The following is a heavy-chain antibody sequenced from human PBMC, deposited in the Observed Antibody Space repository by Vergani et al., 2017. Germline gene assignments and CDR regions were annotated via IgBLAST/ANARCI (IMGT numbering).Heavy chain of an antibody. CDR1: GFTSSYYG. CDR3: ATKSCVTPGCQIGYFRE. CDR2: ISYDGTQK. J-gene: IGHJ1*01. D-gene: IGHD6-13*01. Sequence: QVHLVESGGGVVQSGRSLRLSCVVSGFTSSYYGMHWVRQAPGKGLEWVAVISYDGTQKYYADSVKGRFTISRDNSKSTLYLQMNSLRTEDTAVYYCATKSCVTPGCQIGYFREWGQGTLVTVSS. V-gene: IGHV3-30*03.